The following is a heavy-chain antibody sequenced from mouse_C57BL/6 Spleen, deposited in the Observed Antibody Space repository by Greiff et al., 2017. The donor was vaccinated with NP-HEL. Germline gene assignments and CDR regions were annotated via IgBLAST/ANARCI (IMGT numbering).Heavy chain of an antibody. Sequence: EVNLVESGGDLVKPGGSLKLSCAASGFTFSSYGMSWVRQTPDKRLEWVATISSGGSYTYYPDSVKGRFTISRDNAKNTLYLQMRSLKAEDTAMYYCARHRATVVDNAMDYWGQGTSVTVSS. CDR3: ARHRATVVDNAMDY. J-gene: IGHJ4*01. CDR2: ISSGGSYT. D-gene: IGHD1-1*01. CDR1: GFTFSSYG. V-gene: IGHV5-6*01.